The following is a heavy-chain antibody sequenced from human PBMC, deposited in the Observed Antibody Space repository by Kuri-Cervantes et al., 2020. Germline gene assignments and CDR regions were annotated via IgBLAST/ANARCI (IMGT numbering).Heavy chain of an antibody. D-gene: IGHD5-18*01. CDR1: GGSISRYY. CDR3: ARHATWIQLWLSKGVGYFDY. Sequence: SETLSLTCTVSGGSISRYYWSWIRQPPGKGLEWIGYIYYSGSTDYNPSLKSRVAISVDTSKNQFSLKLSSVTAADTAVYYCARHATWIQLWLSKGVGYFDYWGQGTLVTVSS. CDR2: IYYSGST. V-gene: IGHV4-59*08. J-gene: IGHJ4*02.